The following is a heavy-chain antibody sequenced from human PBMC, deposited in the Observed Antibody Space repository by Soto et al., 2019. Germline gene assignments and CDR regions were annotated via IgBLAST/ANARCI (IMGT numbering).Heavy chain of an antibody. CDR2: VAYDVSKT. CDR3: ARCVGGSMYDNSWKYDS. CDR1: GFTFSSNG. V-gene: IGHV3-30*03. Sequence: QVQLVESGGGGVQPGRSLRLTCAASGFTFSSNGMHWVRPAPGKGLERVALVAYDVSKTYYGDSVSGRFTLSRDNSENTLYLQMNSLRAEDTAVYYCARCVGGSMYDNSWKYDSWGQGTLVTVSS. D-gene: IGHD3-22*01. J-gene: IGHJ5*01.